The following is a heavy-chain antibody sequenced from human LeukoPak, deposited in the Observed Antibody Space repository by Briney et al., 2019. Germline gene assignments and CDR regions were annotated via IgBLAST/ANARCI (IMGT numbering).Heavy chain of an antibody. CDR3: ARTHIYCSGGSCYPNLVDY. J-gene: IGHJ4*02. CDR2: INHSGST. Sequence: SETLSLTCAVYGGSFSGYYWSWIRQPPGKGLEWIGEINHSGSTNYNPSLKSRVTISVDTSKNQFSLKLSSVTAADTAVYYCARTHIYCSGGSCYPNLVDYWGQGTLVTVSS. D-gene: IGHD2-15*01. V-gene: IGHV4-34*01. CDR1: GGSFSGYY.